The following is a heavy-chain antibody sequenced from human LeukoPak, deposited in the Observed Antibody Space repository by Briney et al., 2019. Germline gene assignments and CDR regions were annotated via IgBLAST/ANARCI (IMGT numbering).Heavy chain of an antibody. J-gene: IGHJ4*02. CDR2: ISYDGSNK. V-gene: IGHV3-30*04. CDR3: ARAKWGSGSYYNAPIDY. Sequence: GGSLRLSCAASGFTFSSYAMHWVRQAPGKGLEWVAVISYDGSNKYYADSVKGRFTISRDNSKNTLYLQMNSLRAEDTAVYYCARAKWGSGSYYNAPIDYWGQGTLVTVSS. D-gene: IGHD3-10*01. CDR1: GFTFSSYA.